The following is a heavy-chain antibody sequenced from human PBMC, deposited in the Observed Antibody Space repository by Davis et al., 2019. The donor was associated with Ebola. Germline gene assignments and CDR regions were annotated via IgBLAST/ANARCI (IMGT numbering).Heavy chain of an antibody. CDR2: ISSSSSYI. D-gene: IGHD6-13*01. CDR1: GFTFSTYS. V-gene: IGHV3-21*01. Sequence: GESLKISCAASGFTFSTYSMNWVRQAPGKGLEWVSSISSSSSYIYYADSVKGRFTISRDNAKNSLYLQMNSLRAEDTAVYYCARDRPALAAAGTAHAFDIWGQGTMVTVSS. J-gene: IGHJ3*02. CDR3: ARDRPALAAAGTAHAFDI.